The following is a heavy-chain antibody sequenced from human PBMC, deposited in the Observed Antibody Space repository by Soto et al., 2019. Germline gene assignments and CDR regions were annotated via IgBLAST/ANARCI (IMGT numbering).Heavy chain of an antibody. CDR3: AKVRYSSPMGYYYGMDV. CDR1: RVAFSKFI. D-gene: IGHD6-19*01. J-gene: IGHJ6*02. CDR2: IIPIFGTA. Sequence: SVKVSCKASRVAFSKFIVTWVRQAPGLGLEWVGGIIPIFGTANYAQKFQGRVTITADESTGTSYMEVNNLRSEDTAVYYCAKVRYSSPMGYYYGMDVWGQGTTVTVSS. V-gene: IGHV1-69*13.